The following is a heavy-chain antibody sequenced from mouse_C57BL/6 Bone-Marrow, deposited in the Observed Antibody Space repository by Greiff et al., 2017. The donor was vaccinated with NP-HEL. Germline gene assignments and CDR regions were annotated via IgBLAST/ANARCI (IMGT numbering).Heavy chain of an antibody. CDR3: AREGLRPYYYAMDY. CDR2: IWTGGGT. V-gene: IGHV2-9-1*01. D-gene: IGHD3-2*02. CDR1: GFSLTSYA. Sequence: VQLQESGPGLVAPSQSLSITCTVSGFSLTSYAISWVRQPPGKGLEWLGVIWTGGGTNYNSALKSRLSISKDNSKSQVFLKMNSLQTDDTARYYCAREGLRPYYYAMDYWGQGTSVTVSS. J-gene: IGHJ4*01.